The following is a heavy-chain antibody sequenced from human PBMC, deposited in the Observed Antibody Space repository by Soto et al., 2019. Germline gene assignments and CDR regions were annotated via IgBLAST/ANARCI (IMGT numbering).Heavy chain of an antibody. V-gene: IGHV3-23*01. D-gene: IGHD3-10*01. CDR2: ISGGGAST. CDR1: GFPFSSYA. J-gene: IGHJ3*02. Sequence: EVQVLESGGGLVQPGGSLRLSCSASGFPFSSYAMSWVRQAPGKGLEWVSSISGGGASTEYADSVKGRFTISRDTSKNMVNPQMNNLRADNTAVYYCAKDRGYYFGSGSYYDAFAIWGQGTTVTVSS. CDR3: AKDRGYYFGSGSYYDAFAI.